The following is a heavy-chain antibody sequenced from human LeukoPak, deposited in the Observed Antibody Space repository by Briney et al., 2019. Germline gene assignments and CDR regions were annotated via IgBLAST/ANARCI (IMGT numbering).Heavy chain of an antibody. CDR3: VRHDGRGGATMGAFDS. J-gene: IGHJ5*01. Sequence: SSETLSLTCTVSAASISSSSHHWGWIRQAPGKGLEWIGSVYYSRTTYYSPSLDSRVTISLDTSANQFSLQLNSVTAADTAVYYCVRHDGRGGATMGAFDSWGQGSLVTVSS. CDR1: AASISSSSHH. CDR2: VYYSRTT. D-gene: IGHD4/OR15-4a*01. V-gene: IGHV4-39*01.